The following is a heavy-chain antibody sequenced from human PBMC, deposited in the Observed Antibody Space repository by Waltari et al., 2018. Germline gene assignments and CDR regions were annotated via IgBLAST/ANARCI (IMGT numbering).Heavy chain of an antibody. D-gene: IGHD5-12*01. V-gene: IGHV4-39*02. J-gene: IGHJ3*01. CDR1: GGSITSTRPY. Sequence: QLQLQESGPGLGKPSETLSLTCIVSGGSITSTRPYWAGIRQPPGQGLEWIGTMSYNGATYSSPSLKSRVTLSRDTSKNHLSLKLGSVTAADTAVYYCATYIGASIGTAAFDVWGQGTMVTVSS. CDR2: MSYNGAT. CDR3: ATYIGASIGTAAFDV.